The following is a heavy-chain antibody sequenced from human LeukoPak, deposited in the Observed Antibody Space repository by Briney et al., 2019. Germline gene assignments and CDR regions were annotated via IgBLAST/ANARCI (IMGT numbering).Heavy chain of an antibody. D-gene: IGHD2-2*01. Sequence: SETLSLTCTVSGGSISSYYWSWIRQPPGKGLEWIGYIYYSGSTNYNPSLKSRVTISVDTSKNQFSLKLSSVTAADTAVYYCARRGGVPAALGGMDVWGQGTTVTVSS. CDR2: IYYSGST. CDR1: GGSISSYY. CDR3: ARRGGVPAALGGMDV. J-gene: IGHJ6*02. V-gene: IGHV4-59*08.